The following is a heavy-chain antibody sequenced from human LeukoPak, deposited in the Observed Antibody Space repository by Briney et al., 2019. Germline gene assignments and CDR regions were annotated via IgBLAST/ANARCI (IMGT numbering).Heavy chain of an antibody. CDR2: INHSGST. J-gene: IGHJ4*02. CDR1: GGSFSGYY. D-gene: IGHD4-11*01. V-gene: IGHV4-34*01. Sequence: KSSETLSLTCAVYGGSFSGYYWSWIRQPPGKGLEWIGEINHSGSTNYNPSLKSRVTISVDTSKNQFSLKLSSVTAADTAVYYCARLTTVTTRFGRDDQWGQGTLVTVSS. CDR3: ARLTTVTTRFGRDDQ.